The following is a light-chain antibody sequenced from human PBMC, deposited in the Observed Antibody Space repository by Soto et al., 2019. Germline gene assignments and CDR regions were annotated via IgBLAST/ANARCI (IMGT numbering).Light chain of an antibody. Sequence: QSALTQPASVSGSPGQSITISCTGTSSDVGGYNYVSWYQQHPGKAPKLMIYEVSNQPSGVSNRFFGSKSGNTASLTISGLQAEDEADYYCSSYTSSSTSPYVFGTGTKVTVL. CDR3: SSYTSSSTSPYV. J-gene: IGLJ1*01. CDR1: SSDVGGYNY. CDR2: EVS. V-gene: IGLV2-14*01.